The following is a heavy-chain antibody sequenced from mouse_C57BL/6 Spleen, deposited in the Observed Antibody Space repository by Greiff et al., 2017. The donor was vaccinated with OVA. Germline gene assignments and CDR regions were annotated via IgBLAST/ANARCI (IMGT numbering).Heavy chain of an antibody. CDR3: ARHARITTVVATDAMDY. V-gene: IGHV5-6*02. CDR2: ISSGGSYT. Sequence: EVMLVESGGDLVKPGGSLKLSCAASGFTFSSYGMSWVRQTPDKRLEWVATISSGGSYTYYPDSVKGRFTISRDNAKNTLYLQRSSLKSEDTAMYYCARHARITTVVATDAMDYWGQGTSVTVSS. J-gene: IGHJ4*01. CDR1: GFTFSSYG. D-gene: IGHD1-1*01.